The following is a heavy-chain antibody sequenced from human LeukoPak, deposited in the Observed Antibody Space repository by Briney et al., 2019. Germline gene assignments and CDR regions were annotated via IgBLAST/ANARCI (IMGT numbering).Heavy chain of an antibody. D-gene: IGHD2-2*01. CDR1: GYTFTSYG. J-gene: IGHJ4*02. V-gene: IGHV1-18*01. Sequence: ASVKVSCKASGYTFTSYGINWVRQAPGQGLEWMGWISANNGYTNYAQKLQGRVTMTTATSTSAAYMELRNLRSDDTAVYYCARSWVGVPAAIDYWGQGTLVTVSS. CDR3: ARSWVGVPAAIDY. CDR2: ISANNGYT.